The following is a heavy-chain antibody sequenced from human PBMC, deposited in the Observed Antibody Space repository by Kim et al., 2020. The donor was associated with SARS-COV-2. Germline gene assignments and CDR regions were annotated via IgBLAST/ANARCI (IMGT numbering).Heavy chain of an antibody. CDR2: IYYSGST. J-gene: IGHJ4*02. Sequence: SETLSLTCTVSGGSISSGGYYWSWIRQHPGKGLEWIGYIYYSGSTYYNPSLKSRVTISVDTSKNQFSLKLSSVTAADTAVYYCVRDVHGSGSYADYWGQGTLVTVSS. V-gene: IGHV4-31*03. CDR3: VRDVHGSGSYADY. CDR1: GGSISSGGYY. D-gene: IGHD3-10*01.